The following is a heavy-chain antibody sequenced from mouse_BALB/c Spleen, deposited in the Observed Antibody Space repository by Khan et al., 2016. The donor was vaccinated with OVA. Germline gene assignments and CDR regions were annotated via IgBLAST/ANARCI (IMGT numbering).Heavy chain of an antibody. Sequence: EVELVESGGDIVKPGGSLKLSCAASGFTFSTYGMSWVRQTPDKRLEWVATVSTGGHYTYYSDTVKGRFTISRDNAKNTLYLQMTSLRSEDTAMFYCTRLAYYYDSEGFAYCGQGTLVTVSA. CDR2: VSTGGHYT. D-gene: IGHD1-1*01. J-gene: IGHJ3*01. CDR1: GFTFSTYG. V-gene: IGHV5-6*01. CDR3: TRLAYYYDSEGFAY.